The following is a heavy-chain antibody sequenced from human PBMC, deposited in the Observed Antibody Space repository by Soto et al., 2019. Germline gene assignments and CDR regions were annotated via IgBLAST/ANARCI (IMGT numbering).Heavy chain of an antibody. CDR2: IYYSGST. J-gene: IGHJ6*02. CDR1: GGSISSGDYY. D-gene: IGHD3-3*01. Sequence: PSETLSLTCSVSGGSISSGDYYWSWIRQPPXKGLEWIGYIYYSGSTYYNPSLKSRVTISVDTSKNQFSLNLNSVTAADTAVYFCARGNDFWSGYSTLTYYGLDVWGQGTTVTVSS. CDR3: ARGNDFWSGYSTLTYYGLDV. V-gene: IGHV4-30-4*01.